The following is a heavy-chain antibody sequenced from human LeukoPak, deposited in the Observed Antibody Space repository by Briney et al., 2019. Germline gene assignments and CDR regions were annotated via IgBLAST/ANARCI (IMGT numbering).Heavy chain of an antibody. Sequence: PGGSLRLSCAASGFTVSSNYMSWVRQAPGKGLEWVSVIYSGGSTYYADSVKGRFTISRDNAKNSLSLQMNSLRVEDTAVYYCARGWTQLWSPSDFGYWGQGALVTVSS. J-gene: IGHJ4*02. CDR2: IYSGGST. V-gene: IGHV3-66*01. CDR3: ARGWTQLWSPSDFGY. D-gene: IGHD5-18*01. CDR1: GFTVSSNY.